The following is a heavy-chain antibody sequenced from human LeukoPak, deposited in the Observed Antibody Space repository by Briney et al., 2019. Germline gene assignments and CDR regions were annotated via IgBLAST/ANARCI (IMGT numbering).Heavy chain of an antibody. D-gene: IGHD3-16*01. CDR1: GFTFTNYD. V-gene: IGHV1-8*01. Sequence: ASVKVSCKASGFTFTNYDINWVRQATGQGLEWMGWMNPNSGNTGYTQKFQGRVAMTRDNSITTAYMELSSLRSEDTAVYYCVKESGAGFGPDYFDSWGQGPLSPSPQ. CDR2: MNPNSGNT. CDR3: VKESGAGFGPDYFDS. J-gene: IGHJ4*02.